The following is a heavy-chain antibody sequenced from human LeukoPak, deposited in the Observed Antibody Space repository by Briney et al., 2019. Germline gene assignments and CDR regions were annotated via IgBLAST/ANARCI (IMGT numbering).Heavy chain of an antibody. CDR1: GGSISSSSYY. D-gene: IGHD6-13*01. J-gene: IGHJ2*01. V-gene: IGHV4-61*01. CDR2: IYYSGST. CDR3: ARGAAAGSYWYFDL. Sequence: SETLSLTCTVSGGSISSSSYYWSWIRQPPGKGLEWIGYIYYSGSTNYNPSLKSRITISVDTSKNQFSLKLSSVTAADTAVYYCARGAAAGSYWYFDLWGRGTLVTVSS.